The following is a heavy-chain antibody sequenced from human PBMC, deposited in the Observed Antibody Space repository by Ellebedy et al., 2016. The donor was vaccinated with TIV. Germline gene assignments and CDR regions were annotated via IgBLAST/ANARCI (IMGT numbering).Heavy chain of an antibody. Sequence: GESLKISXAASGFIFGNYAMNWVRQTPGKGLEWVAFISYDGNNKCYADSVKGRFTLSRDNAKNTLYLEMNSLRAEDTAVYFCARDRSYSPTYWGQGTLVTVSS. CDR1: GFIFGNYA. V-gene: IGHV3-30*04. CDR2: ISYDGNNK. D-gene: IGHD1-26*01. CDR3: ARDRSYSPTY. J-gene: IGHJ4*02.